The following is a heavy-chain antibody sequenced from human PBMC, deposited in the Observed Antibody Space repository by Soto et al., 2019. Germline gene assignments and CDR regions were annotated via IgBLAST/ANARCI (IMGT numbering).Heavy chain of an antibody. CDR3: ATVHGSGNYHNFPDY. J-gene: IGHJ4*02. CDR2: ISGSGGST. CDR1: GFTFSTYA. D-gene: IGHD3-10*01. V-gene: IGHV3-23*01. Sequence: PGGSLRLSCAASGFTFSTYAISWVRQAPGKGLEWVSLISGSGGSTYYADSVKGRFTISRDNSKNTPYLQMNSLRAEDTAVYYCATVHGSGNYHNFPDYWGRGTLVTVSS.